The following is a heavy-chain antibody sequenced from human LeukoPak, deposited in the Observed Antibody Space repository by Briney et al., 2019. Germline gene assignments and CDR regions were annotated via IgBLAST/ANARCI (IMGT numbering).Heavy chain of an antibody. V-gene: IGHV3-23*01. D-gene: IGHD4-11*01. CDR1: GFTFSSYA. CDR3: ARDDYNNYVSFFDY. J-gene: IGHJ4*02. Sequence: PGGSLRLSCAASGFTFSSYAMSWVRQAPGKGLEWVSTISGSGRTTYYADSVKGRFTVSRDNSNNTPYLQMNSLRAEDTAIYYCARDDYNNYVSFFDYWGQGKLVTVSS. CDR2: ISGSGRTT.